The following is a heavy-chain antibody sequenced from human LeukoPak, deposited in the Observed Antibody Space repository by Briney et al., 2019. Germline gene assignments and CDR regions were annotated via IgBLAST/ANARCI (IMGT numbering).Heavy chain of an antibody. J-gene: IGHJ4*02. CDR1: GFTFSSYS. CDR2: ISSSSSYI. CDR3: ARHYDSNSYGPGY. V-gene: IGHV3-21*01. D-gene: IGHD3-22*01. Sequence: GGSLRLSCAASGFTFSSYSLNWVRQAPGKGLEWVSSISSSSSYIYYADSVKGRFTTSRDNAKNSLYLQMNSLRAEDTAVYYCARHYDSNSYGPGYSGQGTLVTVSS.